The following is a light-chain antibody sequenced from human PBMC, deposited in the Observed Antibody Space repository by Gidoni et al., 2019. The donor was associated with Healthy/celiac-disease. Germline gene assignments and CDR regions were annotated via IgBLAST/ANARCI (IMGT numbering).Light chain of an antibody. CDR2: WAS. CDR1: QSVLYSSNNKNY. V-gene: IGKV4-1*01. Sequence: IVMPQSPDSLAVSLGERATINCQSSQSVLYSSNNKNYLAWYQQKPGQPPKLLIYWASTRESGVPDRFSGSGSGTDFTLTISSLQAEDVAVYYCQQYYSTPGITFGQGTRLEIK. CDR3: QQYYSTPGIT. J-gene: IGKJ5*01.